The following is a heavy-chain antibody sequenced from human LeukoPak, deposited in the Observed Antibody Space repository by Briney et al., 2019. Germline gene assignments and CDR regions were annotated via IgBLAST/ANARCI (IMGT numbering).Heavy chain of an antibody. J-gene: IGHJ6*02. CDR1: GFTFSSYE. V-gene: IGHV3-48*03. CDR2: ISSSGSTI. Sequence: GGSPRLSCEASGFTFSSYEMNWVRQAPGKGLEWLSYISSSGSTIYYADSVKGRFTISRDNARNSVYLQMSSLRAGDTAVYYCARDYRQWWYYGMDVWGQGTTVTVSS. CDR3: ARDYRQWWYYGMDV. D-gene: IGHD2-15*01.